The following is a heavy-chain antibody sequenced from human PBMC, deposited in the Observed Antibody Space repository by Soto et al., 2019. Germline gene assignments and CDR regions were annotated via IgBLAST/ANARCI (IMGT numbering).Heavy chain of an antibody. V-gene: IGHV3-11*05. J-gene: IGHJ3*02. CDR3: ARVAYDAFDI. CDR1: GFTFSDYY. D-gene: IGHD3-16*01. CDR2: ISSSRSYT. Sequence: QVQLVEAGGGLVKPGGSLRLSCAASGFTFSDYYMNWIRQAPGKGLEWVSYISSSRSYTNYADSVKGRFTISRDNAKNSLYLQMNSLRAEDTAVYYCARVAYDAFDIWGQGTMVTVSS.